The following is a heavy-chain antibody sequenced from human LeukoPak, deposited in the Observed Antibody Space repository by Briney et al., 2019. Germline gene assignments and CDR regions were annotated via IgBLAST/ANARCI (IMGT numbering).Heavy chain of an antibody. V-gene: IGHV3-23*01. CDR3: AKGGLGYSYLYYFDY. CDR2: ISGSGGST. CDR1: GFTFSSYA. Sequence: GGSLRLSCAASGFTFSSYAISWVRQAPGKGLEWVSAISGSGGSTYYADSVKGRFTISRDNSKNTLYLQMNSLRAEDTAVYYCAKGGLGYSYLYYFDYWGQGTLVTVSS. J-gene: IGHJ4*02. D-gene: IGHD5-18*01.